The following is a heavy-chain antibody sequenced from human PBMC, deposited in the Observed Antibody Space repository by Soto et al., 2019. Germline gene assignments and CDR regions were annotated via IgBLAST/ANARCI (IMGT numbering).Heavy chain of an antibody. CDR2: IKDGGYT. D-gene: IGHD5-12*01. CDR3: ARGQEGVVATH. V-gene: IGHV4-34*01. Sequence: QVQLQQWGAGLLKPSETLSLNCAVNGGSLSGYYWSWIRQPPGKGLEWIGEIKDGGYTNYSPSLRSRANISSDTSNTKFSLRLNSVTAADTGLYYCARGQEGVVATHWDQGALVTVSS. CDR1: GGSLSGYY. J-gene: IGHJ4*02.